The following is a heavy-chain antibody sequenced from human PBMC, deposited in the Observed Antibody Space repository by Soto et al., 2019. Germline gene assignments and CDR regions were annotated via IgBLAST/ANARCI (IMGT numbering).Heavy chain of an antibody. Sequence: SVKVSCKASGDTFSSYAISWVRQAPGQGLEWMGGIIPNIGTANYAQKFQGRVTITADESTSTAYMELSSLRSEDTAVYYCAGSAGIVGPSYAFDIWGQGTMVTVSS. CDR2: IIPNIGTA. CDR1: GDTFSSYA. V-gene: IGHV1-69*13. J-gene: IGHJ3*02. D-gene: IGHD1-26*01. CDR3: AGSAGIVGPSYAFDI.